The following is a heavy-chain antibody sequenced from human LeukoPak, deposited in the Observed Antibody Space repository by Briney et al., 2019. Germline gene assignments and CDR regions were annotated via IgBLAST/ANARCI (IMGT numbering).Heavy chain of an antibody. V-gene: IGHV3-30*02. Sequence: GGSLRLSCAASGFPFSSYGMHWARQAPGKGLEWVAFIRYDGSIKYYADSVKGRFTISRDNSKNTLYLQMNSLRAEDTAVYYCARDLSSTLYDYVWGSYRYTGGDYWGQGTLVTVSS. CDR2: IRYDGSIK. J-gene: IGHJ4*02. CDR3: ARDLSSTLYDYVWGSYRYTGGDY. CDR1: GFPFSSYG. D-gene: IGHD3-16*02.